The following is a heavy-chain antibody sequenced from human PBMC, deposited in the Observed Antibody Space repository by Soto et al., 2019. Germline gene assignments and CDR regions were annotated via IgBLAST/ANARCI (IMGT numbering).Heavy chain of an antibody. D-gene: IGHD2-15*01. V-gene: IGHV3-30*18. CDR3: AKGANIVVVVAAYFDY. CDR1: GFTFSSYG. Sequence: SLRLSCAASGFTFSSYGMHWVRQAPGKGLEWVAVISYDGSNKYYTDSVKGRFTISRDNSKNTLYLQMNSLRAEDTAVYYCAKGANIVVVVAAYFDYWGQGTLVTVSS. CDR2: ISYDGSNK. J-gene: IGHJ4*02.